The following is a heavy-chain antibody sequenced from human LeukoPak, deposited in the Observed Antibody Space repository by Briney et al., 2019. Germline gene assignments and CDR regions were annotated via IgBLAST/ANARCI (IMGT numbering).Heavy chain of an antibody. V-gene: IGHV3-48*03. J-gene: IGHJ4*02. CDR1: GSTFSSYE. D-gene: IGHD3-9*01. CDR3: ARGGAFDWLFQYYFDY. CDR2: ISSSGSTI. Sequence: GGSLRLSCAASGSTFSSYEMNWVRQAPGKGLEWVSYISSSGSTIYYADSVKGRFTISRDNAKNSLYLQMNSLRAEDTAVYYCARGGAFDWLFQYYFDYWGQGTLVTVSS.